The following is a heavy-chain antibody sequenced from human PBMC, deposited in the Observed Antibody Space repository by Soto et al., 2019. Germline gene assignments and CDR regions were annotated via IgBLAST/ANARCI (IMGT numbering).Heavy chain of an antibody. J-gene: IGHJ6*02. CDR2: IRGSGDYT. V-gene: IGHV3-21*01. CDR3: ARSTSLGGMDV. CDR1: GFSFSTYS. Sequence: EVQLVESGGGLVMPGGSRRLSCLAPGFSFSTYSITWVRQPQGKGLEWVSSIRGSGDYTYYADSLKGRFTISRDNAKNSLSLQMISLRAEDTAVYYCARSTSLGGMDVWGQGTTVTVSS. D-gene: IGHD1-1*01.